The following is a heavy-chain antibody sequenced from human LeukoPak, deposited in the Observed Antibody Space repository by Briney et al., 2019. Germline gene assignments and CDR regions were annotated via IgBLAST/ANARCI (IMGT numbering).Heavy chain of an antibody. CDR2: INSDGSST. D-gene: IGHD1-14*01. Sequence: GGSLRLSCAASGFTFSSYWMHWVRQAPGKGLVWVSHINSDGSSTSYADSVKGRFTISRDNARNTLSLQMNSLTIEDTAVYYCVVVVEPPDSDGFDVWGQGTMITVSS. J-gene: IGHJ3*01. CDR3: VVVVEPPDSDGFDV. CDR1: GFTFSSYW. V-gene: IGHV3-74*01.